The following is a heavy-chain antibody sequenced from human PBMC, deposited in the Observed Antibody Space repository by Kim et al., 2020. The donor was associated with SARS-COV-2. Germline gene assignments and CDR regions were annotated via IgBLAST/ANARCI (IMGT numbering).Heavy chain of an antibody. D-gene: IGHD2-21*01. J-gene: IGHJ4*02. CDR2: IKQDGSEK. CDR1: RFTFSSYW. V-gene: IGHV3-7*03. Sequence: GGSLRLSCAASRFTFSSYWMSWVRQAPGKGLEWVANIKQDGSEKYYVDSVKGRFTISRDNAKNSLYLQMNSLRAEDTAVYYCARDFPTYCGGDCYAYWGQGTLVTVSS. CDR3: ARDFPTYCGGDCYAY.